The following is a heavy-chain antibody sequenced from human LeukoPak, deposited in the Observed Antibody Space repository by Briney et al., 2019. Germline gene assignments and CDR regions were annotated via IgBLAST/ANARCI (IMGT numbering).Heavy chain of an antibody. Sequence: PGGSLRLSCAASGFSFSSYAMTWVRQAPGKGLEWVSIISGSGGSTYYADSVKGRFTISRDNSKNTLYLQMNSLRAEDTAIYYCAKVPTGILTLPLYNFDYWGQGTLVTVSS. CDR1: GFSFSSYA. CDR3: AKVPTGILTLPLYNFDY. CDR2: ISGSGGST. V-gene: IGHV3-23*01. J-gene: IGHJ4*02. D-gene: IGHD1-1*01.